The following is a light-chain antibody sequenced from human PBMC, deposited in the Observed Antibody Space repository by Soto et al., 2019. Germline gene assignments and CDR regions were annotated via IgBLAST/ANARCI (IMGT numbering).Light chain of an antibody. CDR3: QQRANWPLT. CDR1: QRLSSF. V-gene: IGKV3-11*01. J-gene: IGKJ4*01. CDR2: DTF. Sequence: EIVVTQSPATLSLSPGERATLLCRVSQRLSSFLAWFQQKPGQAPRLLIYDTFNRATCIPARFSGSGSGTDFTLTISSLETEDFAVYFCQQRANWPLTFGGGTKVEIK.